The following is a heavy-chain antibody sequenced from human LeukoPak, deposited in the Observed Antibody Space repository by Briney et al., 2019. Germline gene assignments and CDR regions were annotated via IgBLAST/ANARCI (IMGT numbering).Heavy chain of an antibody. V-gene: IGHV3-30*18. Sequence: PGGSLRLSCAASGFTFSSYGMYWVRQAPGKGLGWVAVISYDGSNKYYADSVKGRFTISRDNSKNTLYLQMNSLRAEDTAVYYCAKDPFIAARPTYFDYWGQGTLVTVSS. CDR2: ISYDGSNK. CDR1: GFTFSSYG. CDR3: AKDPFIAARPTYFDY. J-gene: IGHJ4*02. D-gene: IGHD6-6*01.